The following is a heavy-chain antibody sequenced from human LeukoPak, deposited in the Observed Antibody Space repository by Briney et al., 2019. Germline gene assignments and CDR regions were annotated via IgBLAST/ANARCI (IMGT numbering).Heavy chain of an antibody. CDR1: GGSFSGYY. Sequence: PSETLSLTCAVYGGSFSGYYWSWIRQPPGKGLEWIGEINHSGSTNYNPSLKSRVTISVDTSKNQFSLKLSSVTAADTAVYYCARDRSSSWSAIHWFDPWGQGTLVTVSS. J-gene: IGHJ5*02. CDR2: INHSGST. CDR3: ARDRSSSWSAIHWFDP. V-gene: IGHV4-34*01. D-gene: IGHD6-13*01.